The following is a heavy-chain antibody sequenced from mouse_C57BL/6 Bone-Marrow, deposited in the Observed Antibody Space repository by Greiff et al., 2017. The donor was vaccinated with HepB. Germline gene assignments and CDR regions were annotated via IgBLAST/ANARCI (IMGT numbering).Heavy chain of an antibody. V-gene: IGHV5-6*01. Sequence: EVKLMESGGDLVKPGGSLKLSCAASGFTFSSYGMSWVRQTPDKRLEWVATISSGGSYTYYPDSVKGRFTISRDNAKNTLYLQMSSLKSEDTAMYYCARLGPLSYWGQGTTLTVSS. D-gene: IGHD4-1*01. CDR1: GFTFSSYG. CDR2: ISSGGSYT. CDR3: ARLGPLSY. J-gene: IGHJ2*01.